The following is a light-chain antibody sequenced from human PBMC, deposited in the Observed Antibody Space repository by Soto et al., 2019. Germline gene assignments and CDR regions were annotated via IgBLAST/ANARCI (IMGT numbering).Light chain of an antibody. CDR1: QGISNY. CDR3: QKYDSAPWT. V-gene: IGKV1-27*01. Sequence: DIEMTQSPSSLSASVGDRVTITCRASQGISNYLAWYQQRPGKVPKLLIYAASTLQSGVPSRFSGSGSGTDVTLAISSLQPEDVATYCCQKYDSAPWTCGQGTEVEIK. J-gene: IGKJ1*01. CDR2: AAS.